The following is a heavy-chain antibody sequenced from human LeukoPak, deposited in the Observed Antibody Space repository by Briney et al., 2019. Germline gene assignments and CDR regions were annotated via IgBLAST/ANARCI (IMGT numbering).Heavy chain of an antibody. Sequence: ASVKVSCKASGHTFTRYDMNWVRQATGQGLEWMGWMNPNNGNTGYTQKFQGRVTITRNTSISTAYMELSSLRSEDTAVYYCARGRITGSHDWFDPWGQGTLVTVSS. V-gene: IGHV1-8*03. CDR1: GHTFTRYD. D-gene: IGHD1-20*01. J-gene: IGHJ5*02. CDR2: MNPNNGNT. CDR3: ARGRITGSHDWFDP.